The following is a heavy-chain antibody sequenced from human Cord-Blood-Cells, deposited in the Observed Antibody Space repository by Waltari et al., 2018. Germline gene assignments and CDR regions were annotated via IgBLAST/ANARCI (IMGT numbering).Heavy chain of an antibody. Sequence: QVQLQQRGAGLLKPSETLSLTCAVYGGSFSGSYWSWTRQPPGKGLEWIGEINHSASTNYNPSLKSRVTISVDTSKNQFSLKLSSVTAADTAVYYCATLYLADYWGQGTLVTVSS. CDR3: ATLYLADY. D-gene: IGHD2-2*02. V-gene: IGHV4-34*01. J-gene: IGHJ4*02. CDR2: INHSAST. CDR1: GGSFSGSY.